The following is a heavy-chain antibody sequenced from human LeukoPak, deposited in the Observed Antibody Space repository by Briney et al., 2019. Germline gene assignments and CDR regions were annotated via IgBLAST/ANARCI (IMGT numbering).Heavy chain of an antibody. CDR2: INPSSGGT. CDR1: GYTFTGYY. J-gene: IGHJ3*02. D-gene: IGHD5-18*01. CDR3: ARDYLVDTAMATLIAFDI. Sequence: AASVKVSCKASGYTFTGYYMHWVRQAPGQGLEWMGWINPSSGGTNYAQKFQGRVTMTRDTSISTAYMELSRLRSDDTAVYYCARDYLVDTAMATLIAFDIWGQGTMVTVSS. V-gene: IGHV1-2*02.